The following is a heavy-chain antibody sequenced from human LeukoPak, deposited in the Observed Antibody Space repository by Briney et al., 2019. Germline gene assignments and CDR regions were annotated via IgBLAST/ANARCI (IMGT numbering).Heavy chain of an antibody. J-gene: IGHJ6*02. V-gene: IGHV3-33*08. CDR2: IWYDGSNK. CDR1: GFTFSSYG. CDR3: AREGLLVDIVVVVAATRCMDV. D-gene: IGHD2-15*01. Sequence: PGGSLRLSCAASGFTFSSYGMHWVRQAPGKGLEWVAVIWYDGSNKYYADSVKGRFTISRDNFKNTLYLQMNSLRAEDTAVYYCAREGLLVDIVVVVAATRCMDVWGQGTTVTVSS.